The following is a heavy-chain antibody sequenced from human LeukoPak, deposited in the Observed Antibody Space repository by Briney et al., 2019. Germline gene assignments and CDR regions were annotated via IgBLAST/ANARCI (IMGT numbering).Heavy chain of an antibody. J-gene: IGHJ4*02. CDR1: GFTFSSYG. V-gene: IGHV3-30*18. CDR3: AKAKSYYSNYDY. CDR2: ILYDGSDK. Sequence: GGSLRLSCAASGFTFSSYGMHWVRQAPGKGLEWVAVILYDGSDKYYADSVKGRFTISRDNSKNTLYLQVNSLRAEDTAVYYCAKAKSYYSNYDYWGQGTLVTVSS. D-gene: IGHD4-11*01.